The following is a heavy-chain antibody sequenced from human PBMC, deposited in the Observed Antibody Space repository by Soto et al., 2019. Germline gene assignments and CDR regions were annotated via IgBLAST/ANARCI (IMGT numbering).Heavy chain of an antibody. V-gene: IGHV3-23*01. CDR3: ARVCLNVFRATNDSYNWFEP. Sequence: GGSLRLSCAASGFTFSSYAMSWVRQAPGKGLEWVSAISGSGGSTYYADSVKGRFTISRDNSKNTMYLQMNSLRAEGTAVYYCARVCLNVFRATNDSYNWFEPWGQGPLVTVPS. J-gene: IGHJ5*02. D-gene: IGHD2-8*01. CDR2: ISGSGGST. CDR1: GFTFSSYA.